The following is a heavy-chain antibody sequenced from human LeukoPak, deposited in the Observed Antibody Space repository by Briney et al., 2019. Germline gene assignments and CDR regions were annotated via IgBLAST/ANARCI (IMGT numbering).Heavy chain of an antibody. CDR1: GGSISSYY. CDR3: ARDRPGGTRPDGAFDI. J-gene: IGHJ3*02. CDR2: IYYSGST. D-gene: IGHD6-6*01. Sequence: SETLSLTCTVSGGSISSYYWSWIRQPPGKGLEWIGYIYYSGSTNYNPSLKSRVTISVDTSKNQFSLKPSSVTAADTAVYYCARDRPGGTRPDGAFDIWGQGTMVTVSS. V-gene: IGHV4-59*01.